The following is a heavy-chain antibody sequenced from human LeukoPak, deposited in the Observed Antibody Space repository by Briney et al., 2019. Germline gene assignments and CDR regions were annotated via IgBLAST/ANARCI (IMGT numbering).Heavy chain of an antibody. CDR3: ARHPDIVVVPAAIWFDP. D-gene: IGHD2-2*02. V-gene: IGHV1-2*02. CDR2: INPNSGGT. J-gene: IGHJ5*02. Sequence: ASVKVSCKASGYTFTGYYMHWVRQAPGQGLEWMGWINPNSGGTNYAQKFQGRVTMTRDTSISTAYMELSRLRSGDTAVYYCARHPDIVVVPAAIWFDPWGQGTLVTVSS. CDR1: GYTFTGYY.